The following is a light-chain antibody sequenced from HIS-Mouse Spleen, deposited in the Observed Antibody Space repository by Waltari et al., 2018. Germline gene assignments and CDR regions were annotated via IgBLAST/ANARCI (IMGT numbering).Light chain of an antibody. CDR3: CSYAGSSTNWV. CDR1: SSDVGSYNL. Sequence: QSALTQPASVSGSPGQSITISCTGTSSDVGSYNLVSWYQQHPGKAPNLMIYAGSKRPSGVSNRFAGSKSCNTASLTISGLQAEDEADYYCCSYAGSSTNWVFGGGTKLTVL. J-gene: IGLJ3*02. V-gene: IGLV2-23*01. CDR2: AGS.